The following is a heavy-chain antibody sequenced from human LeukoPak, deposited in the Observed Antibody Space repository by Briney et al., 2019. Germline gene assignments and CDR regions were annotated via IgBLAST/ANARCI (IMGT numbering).Heavy chain of an antibody. Sequence: PSETLSLTCTVSGGSISSYYWSWIRQPPGKGLEWIGYIYYSGSTNYNPSLKSRVTISVDTSKNQFSLKLSSVTAADTAVYYCARVLSSSWPYFDYWGQGTLVTVFS. D-gene: IGHD6-13*01. CDR2: IYYSGST. V-gene: IGHV4-59*01. CDR1: GGSISSYY. J-gene: IGHJ4*02. CDR3: ARVLSSSWPYFDY.